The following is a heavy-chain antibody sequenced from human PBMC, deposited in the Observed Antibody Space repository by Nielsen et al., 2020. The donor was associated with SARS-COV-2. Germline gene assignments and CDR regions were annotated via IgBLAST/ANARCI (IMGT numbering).Heavy chain of an antibody. J-gene: IGHJ6*02. CDR2: IYYSGST. V-gene: IGHV4-59*12. Sequence: SETLSLTCTVSGGSISSYYWSWIRQPPGKGLEWIGYIYYSGSTYYNPSLKSRVTISVDTSKNQFSLKLSSVTAADTAVYYCARDRIGAGYYYGMDVWGQGTTVTVSS. CDR3: ARDRIGAGYYYGMDV. CDR1: GGSISSYY. D-gene: IGHD6-19*01.